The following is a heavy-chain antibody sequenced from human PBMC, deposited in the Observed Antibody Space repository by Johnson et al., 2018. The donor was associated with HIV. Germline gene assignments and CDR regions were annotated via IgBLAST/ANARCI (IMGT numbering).Heavy chain of an antibody. J-gene: IGHJ3*02. CDR3: ARAPRPDAFDI. CDR1: GLTFSSYG. CDR2: IRYDGSNK. V-gene: IGHV3-30*02. Sequence: QVQLVESGGGVVQPGGSLRLSCAASGLTFSSYGMHWVRQAPGKGLEWVAFIRYDGSNKNYADSVKGRFTISRDNSKNTLYLQMHSLRAEDTAVYYCARAPRPDAFDIWVQGTMVTFSS.